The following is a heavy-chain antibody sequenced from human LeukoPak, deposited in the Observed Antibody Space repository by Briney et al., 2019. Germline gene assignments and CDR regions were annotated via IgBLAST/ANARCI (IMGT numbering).Heavy chain of an antibody. J-gene: IGHJ4*02. Sequence: GRSLRLSCVASGFTFSSYGMHWVRQAPGKGLEWVAVISYDGSNKYYADSVEGRFTISRDNSKNTLYLQMNSLRAEDTAVYYCAKGLGYCSSTSCSVDYWGQGTLVTVSS. CDR1: GFTFSSYG. CDR2: ISYDGSNK. D-gene: IGHD2-2*01. V-gene: IGHV3-30*18. CDR3: AKGLGYCSSTSCSVDY.